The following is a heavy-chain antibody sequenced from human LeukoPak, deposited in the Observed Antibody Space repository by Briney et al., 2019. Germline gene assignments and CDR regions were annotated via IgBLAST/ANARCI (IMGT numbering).Heavy chain of an antibody. V-gene: IGHV4-30-2*01. CDR2: IYHSGST. J-gene: IGHJ6*02. D-gene: IGHD2-21*01. CDR1: GGSISSGGYS. Sequence: PSQTLSLTCAVSGGSISSGGYSWSWIRQPPGKGLEWIGYIYHSGSTYYNPSLKSRVTISVDRSKNQFSLKLSSVTAADTAVYYCASRGGDCYYGMDVWGQGTTVTVSS. CDR3: ASRGGDCYYGMDV.